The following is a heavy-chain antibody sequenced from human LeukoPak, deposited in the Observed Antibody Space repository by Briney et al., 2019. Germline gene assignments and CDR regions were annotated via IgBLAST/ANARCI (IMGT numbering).Heavy chain of an antibody. CDR3: ARDPEQPHLTSGSPIFYGMDV. CDR2: IWYDGSNK. CDR1: GFTFSSYG. D-gene: IGHD6-13*01. J-gene: IGHJ6*02. V-gene: IGHV3-33*01. Sequence: GGSLRLSCAASGFTFSSYGMHWVRQAPGKGLEWVEVIWYDGSNKYYADSVKGRFTIYRDNSKNTLYLQLNSLRAEDTAVYYCARDPEQPHLTSGSPIFYGMDVWGQGTTVTVSS.